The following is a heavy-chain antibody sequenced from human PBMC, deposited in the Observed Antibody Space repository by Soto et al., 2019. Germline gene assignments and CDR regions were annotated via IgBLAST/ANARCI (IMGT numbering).Heavy chain of an antibody. CDR2: IGASGDIT. CDR3: AKDDFTDRGDDYFDY. CDR1: GFTFSSYW. J-gene: IGHJ4*02. V-gene: IGHV3-23*01. D-gene: IGHD2-21*02. Sequence: PGGSLRLSCAASGFTFSSYWMHWVRQAPGKGLEWVAGIGASGDITWYADSVKGRLSISRDNSKNTLYLQLNSLRFEDTAVYYCAKDDFTDRGDDYFDYWGPGTLVTVSS.